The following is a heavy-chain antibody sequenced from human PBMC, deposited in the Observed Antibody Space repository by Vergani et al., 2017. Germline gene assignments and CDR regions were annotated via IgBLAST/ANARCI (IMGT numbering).Heavy chain of an antibody. D-gene: IGHD6-19*01. CDR2: INPNSGGT. CDR1: GYTFTGYY. V-gene: IGHV1-2*02. CDR3: ARDWAVAGIGDGNWFDP. Sequence: QVQLVQSGAEVQKPGASVKVSCKASGYTFTGYYMHWVRQAPGQGLEWMGWINPNSGGTNYAQKFQGRVTMTRDTSISTAYMELSRLRSDDTAVYYCARDWAVAGIGDGNWFDPWGQGTLVTVSS. J-gene: IGHJ5*02.